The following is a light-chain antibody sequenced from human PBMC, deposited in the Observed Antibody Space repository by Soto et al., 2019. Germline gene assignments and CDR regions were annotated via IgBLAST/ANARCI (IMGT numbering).Light chain of an antibody. CDR1: SRDVGGYDY. CDR3: SSYGGGNDRV. CDR2: EVS. J-gene: IGLJ2*01. Sequence: QSVLSQPPSASGSPGQSVTISCTGTSRDVGGYDYVSWYQQHPGKAPKLIIYEVSERPSGVPDRFSGSKSGNTASLTVSGLQAEDEADYYCSSYGGGNDRVFGGGTKLTVL. V-gene: IGLV2-8*01.